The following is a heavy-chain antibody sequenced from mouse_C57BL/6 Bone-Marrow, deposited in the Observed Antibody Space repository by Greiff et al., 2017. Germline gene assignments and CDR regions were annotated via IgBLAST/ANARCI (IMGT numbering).Heavy chain of an antibody. V-gene: IGHV1-39*01. CDR1: GYSFTDYN. CDR3: AYGYDGAWFAY. J-gene: IGHJ3*01. CDR2: INPNYGTT. D-gene: IGHD2-2*01. Sequence: VQLKESGPELVKPGASVKISCKASGYSFTDYNMNWVKQSNGKSLEWSGVINPNYGTTSNNQKFKGKATLTVDQSSSTAYMQLNSLTSEDSAVYYCAYGYDGAWFAYWGQGTLVTVSA.